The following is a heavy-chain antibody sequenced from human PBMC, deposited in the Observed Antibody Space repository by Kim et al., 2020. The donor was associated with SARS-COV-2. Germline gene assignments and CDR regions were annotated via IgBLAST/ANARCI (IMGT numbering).Heavy chain of an antibody. J-gene: IGHJ6*02. V-gene: IGHV6-1*01. CDR2: TYYRSKWYN. CDR1: GDSVSSNSAA. CDR3: ASWTYYYDSSGYTASYGFDF. D-gene: IGHD3-22*01. Sequence: SQTLSLTCAISGDSVSSNSAAWNWIRQSPSRGLEWLGRTYYRSKWYNDYAVSVKSRITINPDTSKNQFSLQLNSVTPEDTAVYYCASWTYYYDSSGYTASYGFDFWGQGTPVTVSS.